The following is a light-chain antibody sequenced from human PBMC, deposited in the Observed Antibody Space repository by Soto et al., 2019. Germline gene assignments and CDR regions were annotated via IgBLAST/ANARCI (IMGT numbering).Light chain of an antibody. J-gene: IGKJ1*01. V-gene: IGKV1-5*03. CDR3: QQYNSYSWT. CDR1: QSISIW. CDR2: KAS. Sequence: DIQMTQSPSTLSASVGDRVTITCRASQSISIWLAWYQQKPGKAPKLLIYKASSLESGVPSRFSGSGSGTEFTLTISSLQPDDFATYYSQQYNSYSWTFGQGTKVEIK.